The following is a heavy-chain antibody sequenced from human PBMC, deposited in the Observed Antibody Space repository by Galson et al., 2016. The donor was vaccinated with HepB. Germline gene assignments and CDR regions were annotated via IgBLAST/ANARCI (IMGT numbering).Heavy chain of an antibody. J-gene: IGHJ6*02. V-gene: IGHV4-59*01. CDR3: AREAGRLGDGQIDV. Sequence: ATLSLTCTVSGDSTTNDYWSWIWIRQPPGKGLEWIGYVHFSGRTDYSPSLKSRVAISLDTSKDQFSLKVTSAAAADTAVYYCAREAGRLGDGQIDVWGQGTTVTVSS. D-gene: IGHD3-16*01. CDR1: GDSTTNDY. CDR2: VHFSGRT.